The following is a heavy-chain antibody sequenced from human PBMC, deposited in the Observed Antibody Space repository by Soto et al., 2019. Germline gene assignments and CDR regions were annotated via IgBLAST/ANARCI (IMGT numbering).Heavy chain of an antibody. D-gene: IGHD4-17*01. CDR2: IWYDGSNK. CDR1: GLTFISYG. Sequence: QVQLVESGGGVVQPGRSLSLSCAASGLTFISYGMHWVRQAPGKGLEWVAVIWYDGSNKYYADSVKGRFTISRDNSKNTLYLQMNSLRAEDTAVYYCARMVYGDYYYYMDVWGKGTTVTVSS. V-gene: IGHV3-33*01. CDR3: ARMVYGDYYYYMDV. J-gene: IGHJ6*03.